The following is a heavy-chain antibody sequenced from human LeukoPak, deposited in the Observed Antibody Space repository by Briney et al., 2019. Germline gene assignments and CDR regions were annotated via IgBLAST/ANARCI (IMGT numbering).Heavy chain of an antibody. CDR3: ARDITMIMC. J-gene: IGHJ4*02. V-gene: IGHV4-59*01. CDR1: GGSISNYY. D-gene: IGHD3-22*01. Sequence: SETLSLTCTVSGGSISNYYWSWIRQPPGKGLEWIGYIYYSGSTNYNPSLKSRVTISVDTSKNPFSLKLSSVTAADTAVYYCARDITMIMCWGQGTLVTVSS. CDR2: IYYSGST.